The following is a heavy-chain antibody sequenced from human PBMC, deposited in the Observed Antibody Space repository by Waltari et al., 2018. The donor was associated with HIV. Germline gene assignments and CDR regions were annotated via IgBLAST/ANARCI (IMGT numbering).Heavy chain of an antibody. CDR2: ISTQSGDT. Sequence: QVQLVQSGPEVKKPGASVKVSCTASGYTFTTYGISWVRRAPGQGLEWIGWISTQSGDTNFAQKFQGRLAMTTDTSTNTAFLDLRSLTSDDTATYYCAKSLHCTGGSCPGENWGQGTLVTVSS. J-gene: IGHJ4*02. CDR3: AKSLHCTGGSCPGEN. CDR1: GYTFTTYG. D-gene: IGHD2-15*01. V-gene: IGHV1-18*01.